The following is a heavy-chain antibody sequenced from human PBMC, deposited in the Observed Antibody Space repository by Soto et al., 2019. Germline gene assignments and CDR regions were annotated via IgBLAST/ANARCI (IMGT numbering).Heavy chain of an antibody. D-gene: IGHD3-10*01. CDR3: ARHNYGSGSPYLDY. CDR1: DVSSSSFY. CDR2: IYYSGST. J-gene: IGHJ4*02. Sequence: TCSVADVSSSSFYWIWIRQNPGKGLEWIGYIYYSGSTNYNPSLKSRVTISVDTSKNQFSLKLNSMTAADTAVYYCARHNYGSGSPYLDYWGQGTLVTVSS. V-gene: IGHV4-59*08.